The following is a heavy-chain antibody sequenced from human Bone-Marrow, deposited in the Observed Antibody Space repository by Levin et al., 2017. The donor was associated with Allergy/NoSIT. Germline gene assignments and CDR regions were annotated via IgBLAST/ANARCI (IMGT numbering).Heavy chain of an antibody. V-gene: IGHV4-34*01. Sequence: SETLSLTCAVYGGSFSGYYWSWIRQPPGKGLEWIGEINHSGSTNYNPSLKSRVTISVDTSKNQFSLKLSSVTAADTAVYYCARGPRGPKGWVTTEAWGQGTLVTVSS. CDR1: GGSFSGYY. J-gene: IGHJ4*02. D-gene: IGHD4-17*01. CDR3: ARGPRGPKGWVTTEA. CDR2: INHSGST.